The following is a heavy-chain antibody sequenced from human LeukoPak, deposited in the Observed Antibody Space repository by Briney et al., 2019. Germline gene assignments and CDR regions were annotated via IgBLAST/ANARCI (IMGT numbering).Heavy chain of an antibody. J-gene: IGHJ4*02. D-gene: IGHD3-22*01. Sequence: PGGSLRLSCAASGFTFYEYAMHWVRQAPGKGLEWVSGINWNSASTAYADSVKGRFTISRDNSKNTLYLQMNSLRSDDTAVYYCARDVQYYYDSSGYFHFDYWGQGTLVTVSS. CDR2: INWNSAST. CDR1: GFTFYEYA. V-gene: IGHV3-9*01. CDR3: ARDVQYYYDSSGYFHFDY.